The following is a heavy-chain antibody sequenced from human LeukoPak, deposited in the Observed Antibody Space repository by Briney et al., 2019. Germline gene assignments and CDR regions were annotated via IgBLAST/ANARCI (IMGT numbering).Heavy chain of an antibody. CDR2: ISYDGSNK. D-gene: IGHD5-18*01. Sequence: QPGGSLRLSCAASGFTFSSYAMHWVRQAPGKGLEWVAVISYDGSNKYYADSVKGRFTISRDNSKNTLYLQMNSLRAEDTAVYYCARGPRGGYSYGGYYYYGMDVWGQGTTVTVSS. CDR3: ARGPRGGYSYGGYYYYGMDV. V-gene: IGHV3-30-3*01. CDR1: GFTFSSYA. J-gene: IGHJ6*02.